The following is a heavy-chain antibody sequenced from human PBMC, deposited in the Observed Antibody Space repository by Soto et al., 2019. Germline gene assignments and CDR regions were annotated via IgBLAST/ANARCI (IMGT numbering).Heavy chain of an antibody. D-gene: IGHD3-22*01. Sequence: KTSETLSLTCAVSGGSISSGGYSWSWIRQPPGKGLEWIGYISHSGSTYYNPSLKSRVTISVDRSKNQFSLKLSSVTAADTAVYYCARDPMIWCQGTLVTVSS. CDR3: ARDPMI. CDR2: ISHSGST. J-gene: IGHJ4*02. V-gene: IGHV4-30-2*01. CDR1: GGSISSGGYS.